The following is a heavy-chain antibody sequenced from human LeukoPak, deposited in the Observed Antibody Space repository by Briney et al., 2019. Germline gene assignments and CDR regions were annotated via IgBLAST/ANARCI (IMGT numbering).Heavy chain of an antibody. Sequence: GGSLRLSCAASGFTFSSYDMHWVRQATGKGLEWVSAIGTAGDTYYPGSVKGRFTISRENAKNSLYLQMNSLRAEDTAVYYCARRATTERGYSYGVDYWGQGTMVTVSS. V-gene: IGHV3-13*01. CDR2: IGTAGDT. J-gene: IGHJ4*02. CDR1: GFTFSSYD. CDR3: ARRATTERGYSYGVDY. D-gene: IGHD5-18*01.